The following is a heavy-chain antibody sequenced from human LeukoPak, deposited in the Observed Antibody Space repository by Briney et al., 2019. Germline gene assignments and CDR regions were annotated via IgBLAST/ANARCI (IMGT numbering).Heavy chain of an antibody. V-gene: IGHV4-61*02. CDR3: ASYTGNDAFDI. CDR1: GGSISSGSYY. Sequence: SQTLSLTCTVSGGSISSGSYYWSWIRQPAGKGLEWIGRIYTSGSTNYNPSLKSRVTISVDTSKNQFSLKLSSVTAADMAVYYCASYTGNDAFDIWGQGTMVTVSS. CDR2: IYTSGST. D-gene: IGHD2-2*02. J-gene: IGHJ3*02.